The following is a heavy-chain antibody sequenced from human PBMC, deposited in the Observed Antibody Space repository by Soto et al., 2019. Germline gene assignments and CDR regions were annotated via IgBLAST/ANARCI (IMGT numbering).Heavy chain of an antibody. D-gene: IGHD3-16*01. V-gene: IGHV5-10-1*01. CDR2: IDPTDSYT. CDR1: GYSFTTYW. J-gene: IGHJ6*02. CDR3: ARFPRDVGFGDYYYYGMDV. Sequence: PGESLKISCQGSGYSFTTYWISWVRQMPGKGLEWMGRIDPTDSYTNYSPSFQGHVTISADKSISTAYVQWSSLKASDTAMYYCARFPRDVGFGDYYYYGMDVWGQGTTVTVSS.